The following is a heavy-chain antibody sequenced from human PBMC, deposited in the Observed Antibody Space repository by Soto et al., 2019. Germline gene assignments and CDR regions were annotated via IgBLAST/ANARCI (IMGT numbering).Heavy chain of an antibody. D-gene: IGHD2-15*01. CDR1: GFTFSSYG. J-gene: IGHJ2*01. V-gene: IGHV3-33*01. CDR3: AREGGGYCSGGSCYFDWYFDL. CDR2: IWYDGSNK. Sequence: GGSLRLSCSASGFTFSSYGMHWVRQAPGKGLEWVAVIWYDGSNKYYAGSVKGRFTISRDNSKNTLYLQMNSLRAEDTAVYYCAREGGGYCSGGSCYFDWYFDLWGRGTLVTVSS.